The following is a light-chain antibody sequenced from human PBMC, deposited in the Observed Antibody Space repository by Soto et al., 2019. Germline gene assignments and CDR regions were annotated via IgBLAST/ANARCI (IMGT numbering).Light chain of an antibody. CDR1: QHISTY. CDR3: QQYDDLPPT. V-gene: IGKV1-33*01. Sequence: DIQMTQSPSSLSASVGDRVTITCQASQHISTYLNWFQQKPGQAPELLIYDASNLVPGVPSRFSGSGAGTDFTFTISSLQPEDISTYACQQYDDLPPTFGPGTKVDIK. CDR2: DAS. J-gene: IGKJ3*01.